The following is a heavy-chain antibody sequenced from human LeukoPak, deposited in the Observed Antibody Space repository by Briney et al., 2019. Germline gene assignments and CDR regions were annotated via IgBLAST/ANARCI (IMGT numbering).Heavy chain of an antibody. V-gene: IGHV3-74*01. Sequence: PGGSLRLSCAASGFSFSSFWMHWVRQVPGKGLVWVSGINSDGTTTGYADSVKGRFTISRDNAKNTVSLQTSSLRAEDTALYYCARGGYGAHMGWGQGTLVTVSS. CDR3: ARGGYGAHMG. D-gene: IGHD4-17*01. J-gene: IGHJ4*02. CDR1: GFSFSSFW. CDR2: INSDGTTT.